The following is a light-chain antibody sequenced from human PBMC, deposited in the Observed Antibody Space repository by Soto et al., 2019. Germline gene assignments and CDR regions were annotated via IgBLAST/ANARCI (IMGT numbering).Light chain of an antibody. CDR3: QQYNNWPPYT. CDR1: QSVSSN. CDR2: GAS. Sequence: EIVRTQSPATLSVSPGERATLSCRASQSVSSNLAWYQQKPGQAPRLLIYGASTRATGIPATFSGSGSGTEFTLTISSLQSEDFAVYYCQQYNNWPPYTFGQGTKLEIK. J-gene: IGKJ2*01. V-gene: IGKV3D-15*01.